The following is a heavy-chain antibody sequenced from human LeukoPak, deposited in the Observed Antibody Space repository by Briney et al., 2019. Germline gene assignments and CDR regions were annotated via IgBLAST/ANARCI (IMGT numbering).Heavy chain of an antibody. D-gene: IGHD2-2*01. CDR1: GFTFSSYG. Sequence: GGSLRLSCAASGFTFSSYGMHWVRQAPGKGLEWVAVIWYDGSNKYYADSVKGRFTISRDNAKNSLYLQMNSLRAEDTAVYYCARNLGYCSSTSCPFPFYYYYGMDVWGQGTTVTVSS. CDR2: IWYDGSNK. V-gene: IGHV3-33*01. CDR3: ARNLGYCSSTSCPFPFYYYYGMDV. J-gene: IGHJ6*02.